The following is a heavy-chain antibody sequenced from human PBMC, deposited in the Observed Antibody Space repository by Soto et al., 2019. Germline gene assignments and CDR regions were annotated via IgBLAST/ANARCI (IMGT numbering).Heavy chain of an antibody. CDR2: IYYSGST. CDR1: GGSISSGDYY. Sequence: SETLSLTCTVSGGSISSGDYYWSWIRQPPGKGLEWIGYIYYSGSTYYNPSLKSRVTISVDTSKNQFSLKLSSVTAADTAVYYCAGNHINSVPYINYYGMDVWGQGTTVTVSS. CDR3: AGNHINSVPYINYYGMDV. J-gene: IGHJ6*02. V-gene: IGHV4-30-4*01. D-gene: IGHD1-1*01.